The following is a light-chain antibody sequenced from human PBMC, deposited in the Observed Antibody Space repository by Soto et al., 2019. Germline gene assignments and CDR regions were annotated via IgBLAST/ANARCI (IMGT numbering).Light chain of an antibody. CDR2: RIS. J-gene: IGKJ2*01. V-gene: IGKV2-24*01. CDR1: ESLVHSDGNTY. CDR3: MHTTQSVYT. Sequence: DIVMTQTPLFSPVTLGQPASISCRSSESLVHSDGNTYLSWLHQRPGQPPRLLIYRISNRLSGVPDRISGSGAGTDFTLKISRVEAEDVGVYYCMHTTQSVYTFGQGTKLEI.